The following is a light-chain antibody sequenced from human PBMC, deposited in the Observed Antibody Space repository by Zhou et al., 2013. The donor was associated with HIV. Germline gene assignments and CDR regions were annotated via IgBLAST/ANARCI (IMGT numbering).Light chain of an antibody. J-gene: IGKJ2*01. CDR2: GAF. CDR3: LQDYNSPFT. CDR1: QVISNS. V-gene: IGKV1-6*01. Sequence: IQMTQSPSSLSASVGDRVTISCQADQVISNSLAWFQLKPGKTPKLLIFGAFRLQGGVPSRFSGSGSGTDFTLTISSLQPEDFATYYCLQDYNSPFTFGQGTKLEIK.